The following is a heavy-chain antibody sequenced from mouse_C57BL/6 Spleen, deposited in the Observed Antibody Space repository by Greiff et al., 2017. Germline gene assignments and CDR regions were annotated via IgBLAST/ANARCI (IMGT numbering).Heavy chain of an antibody. CDR2: IYPRDGST. V-gene: IGHV1-78*01. D-gene: IGHD2-4*01. CDR1: GYTFTDHT. Sequence: VKLVESDAELVKPGTSVKISCKVSGYTFTDHTIHWMKQRPEQGLEWIGYIYPRDGSTKYNEKFKGKATLTADKSSSTAYMQLNSLTSEDSAVYFCASDYDYGAWFAYWGQGTLVTVSA. J-gene: IGHJ3*01. CDR3: ASDYDYGAWFAY.